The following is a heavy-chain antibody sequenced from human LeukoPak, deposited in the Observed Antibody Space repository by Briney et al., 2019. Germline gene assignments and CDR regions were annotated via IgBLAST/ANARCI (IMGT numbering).Heavy chain of an antibody. Sequence: GGSLRLSCAASGFTFSSYAIHWVRQAPGKGLEWVAVISCDGSNKYYADSVKGRFTISRDNSKNTLYLQMNSLRAEETAVYYCARGAFYNWNDGWFDPWGQGTLVTVSS. V-gene: IGHV3-30-3*01. D-gene: IGHD1-20*01. CDR2: ISCDGSNK. J-gene: IGHJ5*02. CDR1: GFTFSSYA. CDR3: ARGAFYNWNDGWFDP.